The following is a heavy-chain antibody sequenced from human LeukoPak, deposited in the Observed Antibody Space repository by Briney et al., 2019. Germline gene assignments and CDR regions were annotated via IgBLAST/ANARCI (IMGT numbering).Heavy chain of an antibody. CDR2: TYYRSKWIS. CDR3: ARKGLVTTLFDY. V-gene: IGHV6-1*01. D-gene: IGHD1-14*01. Sequence: SQTLSLTCAISGDSVSSNSAAWNWIRQSPSRGLEWLGRTYYRSKWISDYAVSVKSRMTINADTSKNHLSPHVNSVTPADTAVYYCARKGLVTTLFDYCSQGILVTVYS. J-gene: IGHJ4*02. CDR1: GDSVSSNSAA.